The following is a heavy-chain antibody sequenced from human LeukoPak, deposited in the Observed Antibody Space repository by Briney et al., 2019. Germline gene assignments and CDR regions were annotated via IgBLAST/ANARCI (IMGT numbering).Heavy chain of an antibody. D-gene: IGHD1-1*01. CDR1: GFTFSSYA. Sequence: GGSLRLSCAASGFTFSSYAMSWVRQAPGQGLEWVSAIYDSGGSTYYADSVKGRFTISRDNSKNTLYLQMNSLRAEDTAVYYCSKDPSGTSRGDFDYWGQGILVTVSS. CDR2: IYDSGGST. V-gene: IGHV3-23*01. CDR3: SKDPSGTSRGDFDY. J-gene: IGHJ4*02.